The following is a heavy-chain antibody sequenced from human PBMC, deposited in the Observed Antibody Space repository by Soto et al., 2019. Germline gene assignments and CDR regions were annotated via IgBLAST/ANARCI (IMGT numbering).Heavy chain of an antibody. V-gene: IGHV3-23*01. D-gene: IGHD3-9*01. Sequence: GSLRLSCSASVFTCSIYSMNWVRQAPGKGLEWVSLISGSGGSTHYADSVEGRFTISRDNSKNTLYLEMDSLRAEDTAVYYCAKVVKYDVLTGYYKGPDYYGMDVWGQGTTVTVSS. CDR2: ISGSGGST. CDR3: AKVVKYDVLTGYYKGPDYYGMDV. CDR1: VFTCSIYS. J-gene: IGHJ6*02.